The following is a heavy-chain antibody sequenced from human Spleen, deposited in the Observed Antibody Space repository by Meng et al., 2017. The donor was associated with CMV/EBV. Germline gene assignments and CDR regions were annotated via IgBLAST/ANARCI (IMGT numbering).Heavy chain of an antibody. V-gene: IGHV3-9*01. Sequence: SLKISCAASGFSFDDYAMHWVRQAPGKGLEWVSGISWNSRSIGYADSVKGRFTISRDNAKNSLYLQMNSLRAEDTALYYCAKGIPGYYYGMDVWGQGTTVTVSS. CDR1: GFSFDDYA. J-gene: IGHJ6*02. CDR3: AKGIPGYYYGMDV. CDR2: ISWNSRSI.